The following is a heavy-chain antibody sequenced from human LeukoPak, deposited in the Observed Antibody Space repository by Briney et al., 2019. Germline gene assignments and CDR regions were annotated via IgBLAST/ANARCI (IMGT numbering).Heavy chain of an antibody. CDR3: ARGLPAMYNYDFWNGPPDV. CDR2: SNHSGST. D-gene: IGHD3-3*01. CDR1: GGSFSGYY. Sequence: SETLSLTCAVYGGSFSGYYWNWIRQPPGKGLEWIGESNHSGSTNYNPSLKSRVTISVDTSKNQFSLKLSSVTAADTAVYYCARGLPAMYNYDFWNGPPDVWGKGTTVTVSS. J-gene: IGHJ6*04. V-gene: IGHV4-34*01.